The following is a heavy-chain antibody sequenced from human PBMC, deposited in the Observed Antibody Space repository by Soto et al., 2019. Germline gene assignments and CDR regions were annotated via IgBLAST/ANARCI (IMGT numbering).Heavy chain of an antibody. J-gene: IGHJ5*02. CDR3: GRESGETWDYEAS. CDR1: GGSISSYR. CDR2: LNTYRNT. V-gene: IGHV4-4*07. D-gene: IGHD1-7*01. Sequence: SETLSLTCTVSGGSISSYRWRWIRQPAGKGLEWIGRLNTYRNTHYNPSLKSRVTVSVDTSRNQFFLTLRSVTAADSAVYHCGRESGETWDYEASWGQGTPVTVSS.